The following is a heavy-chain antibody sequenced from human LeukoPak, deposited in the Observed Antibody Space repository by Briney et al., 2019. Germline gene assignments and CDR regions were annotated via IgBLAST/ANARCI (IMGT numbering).Heavy chain of an antibody. CDR1: GFTFSSYA. Sequence: PGGSLRLSCAASGFTFSSYAMSWVRQAPGKGLEWVSAISGSGGSTYYADSVKGRFTISRDNSKNTLYLQMNSLRADDTAVCYCPKFKSNGYYYYYYMDVWGKGTTVTVSS. D-gene: IGHD4-11*01. CDR2: ISGSGGST. V-gene: IGHV3-23*01. CDR3: PKFKSNGYYYYYYMDV. J-gene: IGHJ6*03.